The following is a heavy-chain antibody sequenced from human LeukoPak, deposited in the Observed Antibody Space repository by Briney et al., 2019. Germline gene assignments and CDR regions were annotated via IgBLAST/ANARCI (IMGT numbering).Heavy chain of an antibody. V-gene: IGHV1-8*01. CDR2: MNPNSGNT. CDR3: ARGLIYCSSTSCYFFYYYYGMDV. Sequence: ASVKASCKASGYTFTSYDINWVRQATGQGLEWMGWMNPNSGNTGYAQKFQGRVTMTRNTSISTAYMELSSLRSEDTAVYYCARGLIYCSSTSCYFFYYYYGMDVWGQGTTVTVSS. CDR1: GYTFTSYD. J-gene: IGHJ6*02. D-gene: IGHD2-2*01.